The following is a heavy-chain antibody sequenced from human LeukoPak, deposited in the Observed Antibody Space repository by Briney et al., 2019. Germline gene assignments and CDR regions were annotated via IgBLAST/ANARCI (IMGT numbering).Heavy chain of an antibody. V-gene: IGHV1-18*01. J-gene: IGHJ3*02. CDR1: GYTLTSYG. D-gene: IGHD6-6*01. CDR2: TNTYNGNT. Sequence: GASVKVSCTASGYTLTSYGISWVRQAPGQELVCMGWTNTYNGNTNYAQNLQGRVTMTIDTSTNTAYMELRSLRSDDTAVYYCVRVSSSRGKLDAFDIWGQGTMVTVSS. CDR3: VRVSSSRGKLDAFDI.